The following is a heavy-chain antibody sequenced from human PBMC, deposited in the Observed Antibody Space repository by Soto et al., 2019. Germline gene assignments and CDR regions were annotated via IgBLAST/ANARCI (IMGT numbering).Heavy chain of an antibody. J-gene: IGHJ4*02. CDR3: AKDIAVAAPQGWYFDY. CDR1: GFTFSSYG. CDR2: ISYDGSNK. D-gene: IGHD6-19*01. Sequence: PGGSLRLSCAASGFTFSSYGMHWVRQAPGKGLEWVAVISYDGSNKYYADSVKGRFTISRDNSKNTLYLQMNSLRAEDTAVYYCAKDIAVAAPQGWYFDYWGQGTLVTVSS. V-gene: IGHV3-30*18.